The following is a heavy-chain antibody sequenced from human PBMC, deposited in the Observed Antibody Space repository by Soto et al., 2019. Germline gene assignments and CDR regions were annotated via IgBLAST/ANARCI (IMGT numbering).Heavy chain of an antibody. V-gene: IGHV4-59*01. Sequence: SETLSLTCSVSGGSISSYYWSWIRQPPGKGLEWIGYVHYSGSTNYNPSLKSRVTISVATAKNQFSLRLSSVTAADTAVYYCARYPGSSAWYLYGAFDIWGQGTMVTVSS. CDR3: ARYPGSSAWYLYGAFDI. J-gene: IGHJ3*02. CDR1: GGSISSYY. CDR2: VHYSGST. D-gene: IGHD6-19*01.